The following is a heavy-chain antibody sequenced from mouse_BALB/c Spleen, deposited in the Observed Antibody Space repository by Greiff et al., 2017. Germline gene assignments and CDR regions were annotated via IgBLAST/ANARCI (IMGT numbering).Heavy chain of an antibody. V-gene: IGHV1-20*02. D-gene: IGHD1-1*01. CDR2: INPYNGDT. CDR3: ARLGYYGSSYYWYFDV. CDR1: GYSFTGYF. Sequence: EVQLQESGPELVKPGASVKISCKASGYSFTGYFMNWVMQSHGKSLEWIGRINPYNGDTFYNQKFKGKATLTVDKSSSTAHMELRSLASEDSAVYYCARLGYYGSSYYWYFDVWGAGTTVTVSS. J-gene: IGHJ1*01.